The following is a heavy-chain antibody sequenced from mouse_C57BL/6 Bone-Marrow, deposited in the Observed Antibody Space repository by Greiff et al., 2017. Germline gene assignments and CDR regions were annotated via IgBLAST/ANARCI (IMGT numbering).Heavy chain of an antibody. Sequence: EVQLQQSGPVLVKPGASVKMSCKASGYTFTDYYMNWVKQSHGKSLEWIGVINPYNGGTSYNQKFKGKATLTVDKSSSTAYMELNSLTSEDSAVYYCARITTVVTDWYFDVWVTGTTVTVSS. J-gene: IGHJ1*03. CDR2: INPYNGGT. CDR3: ARITTVVTDWYFDV. CDR1: GYTFTDYY. V-gene: IGHV1-19*01. D-gene: IGHD1-1*01.